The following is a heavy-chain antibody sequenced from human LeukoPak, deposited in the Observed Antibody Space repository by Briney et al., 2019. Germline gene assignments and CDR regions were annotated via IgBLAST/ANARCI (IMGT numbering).Heavy chain of an antibody. D-gene: IGHD6-19*01. CDR1: GDSVSSNSTA. CDR2: TYYRSKWYN. CDR3: TGVLGAVAFDWFDP. J-gene: IGHJ5*02. Sequence: SQTLSLTCAISGDSVSSNSTAWNWIRQSPSRGLEWLGRTYYRSKWYNDYTVSVKSRITFNPDTSKNQFSLQLNSVTPEDTAVYYCTGVLGAVAFDWFDPWGQGTLVTVSS. V-gene: IGHV6-1*01.